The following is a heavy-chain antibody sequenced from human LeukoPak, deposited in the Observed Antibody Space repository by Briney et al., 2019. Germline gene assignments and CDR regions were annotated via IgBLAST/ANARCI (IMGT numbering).Heavy chain of an antibody. CDR1: GFNFSTYA. D-gene: IGHD3-3*01. J-gene: IGHJ5*02. V-gene: IGHV3-23*01. CDR3: AKAVHDFWSPSGFDL. CDR2: IGGSVGST. Sequence: GGSLRLSCAASGFNFSTYAMSWVRQAPGKGLEWVSGIGGSVGSTYYADSVKGRFTISRDNSKNTLYLQVNSLRAEDTALYYCAKAVHDFWSPSGFDLWGQGTLVAVSS.